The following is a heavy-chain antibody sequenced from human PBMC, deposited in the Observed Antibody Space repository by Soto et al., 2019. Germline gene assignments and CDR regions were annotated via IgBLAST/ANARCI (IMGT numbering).Heavy chain of an antibody. Sequence: QVQLVESGGGVVQPGRSLRLSCAASGFTFSDYGMHWVRQAPGKGLEWVAVIWHDGSNKYYADSVKGRITVSRDNSENTLYLEMNSLRPEDTAVYYCARDAYISGYENIDYWGQGTLVTVSS. CDR1: GFTFSDYG. CDR3: ARDAYISGYENIDY. V-gene: IGHV3-33*01. J-gene: IGHJ4*02. D-gene: IGHD3-22*01. CDR2: IWHDGSNK.